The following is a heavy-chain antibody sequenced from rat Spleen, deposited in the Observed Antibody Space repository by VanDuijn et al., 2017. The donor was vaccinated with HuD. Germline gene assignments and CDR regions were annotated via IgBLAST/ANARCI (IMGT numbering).Heavy chain of an antibody. J-gene: IGHJ2*01. D-gene: IGHD1-2*01. Sequence: EVQLQESGPGLVKPSQSLSLTCSVTGYSITSNYWGWIRKFPGNKLEWMGYINSAGSTNYNPSLKSRISTTRDTSKNQFFLQVNSVTTEDTATYYCAAYYYSSYIYVPDYWGQGVMVTVSS. CDR3: AAYYYSSYIYVPDY. V-gene: IGHV3-3*01. CDR2: INSAGST. CDR1: GYSITSNY.